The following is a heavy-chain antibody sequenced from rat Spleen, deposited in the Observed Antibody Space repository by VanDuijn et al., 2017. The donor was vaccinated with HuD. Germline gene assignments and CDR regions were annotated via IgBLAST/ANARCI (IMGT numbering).Heavy chain of an antibody. CDR1: GYSITSSYR. V-gene: IGHV3-3*01. D-gene: IGHD1-12*02. Sequence: EVQLQESGPGLVKPSQSLSLTCSVTGYSITSSYRWNWIRKFPGNKLEWMGYINSAGSTDYNPSLKSRISISRDTSKNQFFLQVDSVTTEDTATYYCARSDGTHYYLPFADWGQG. CDR3: ARSDGTHYYLPFAD. CDR2: INSAGST. J-gene: IGHJ3*01.